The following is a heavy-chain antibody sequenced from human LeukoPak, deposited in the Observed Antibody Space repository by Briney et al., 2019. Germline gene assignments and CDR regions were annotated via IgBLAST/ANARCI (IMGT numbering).Heavy chain of an antibody. J-gene: IGHJ6*03. Sequence: GGSPRLSCAASGFTFSNYGMHWVRQAPGKGLEWVAFIRYVGNNENYADSVKGRLTISRDNSKNTLYLQMNSLRPEDTAVYYCAKDGMMEGYYTHMDVWGKGTTVTVSS. CDR1: GFTFSNYG. V-gene: IGHV3-30*02. CDR3: AKDGMMEGYYTHMDV. D-gene: IGHD1-1*01. CDR2: IRYVGNNE.